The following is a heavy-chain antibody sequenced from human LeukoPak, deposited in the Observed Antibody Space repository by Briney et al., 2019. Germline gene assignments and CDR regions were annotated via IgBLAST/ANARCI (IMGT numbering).Heavy chain of an antibody. CDR3: ARETYYYDSSGYQGY. CDR1: GYSISSGYY. CDR2: IYHSGST. D-gene: IGHD3-22*01. V-gene: IGHV4-38-2*02. Sequence: PSETLSLTCTVSGYSISSGYYWGWIRQPPGKGLEWIGSIYHSGSTYYNPSLKSRVTISVDTSKNQFSLKLSSVTAADTAVYYCARETYYYDSSGYQGYWGQGTLVTVSS. J-gene: IGHJ4*02.